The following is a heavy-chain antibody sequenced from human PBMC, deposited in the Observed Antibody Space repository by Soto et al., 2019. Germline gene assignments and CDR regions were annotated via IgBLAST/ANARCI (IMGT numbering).Heavy chain of an antibody. J-gene: IGHJ3*02. Sequence: ASVKVSCKASGGTFSSYAISWVRQAPGQGLEWMGGIIPIFGTANYAQNFQGRVTITADESTSTAYMELSSLRSEDTAVYYCARDRRYDFWSGYNDAFDIWGQGTMVTVSS. CDR2: IIPIFGTA. CDR1: GGTFSSYA. V-gene: IGHV1-69*01. D-gene: IGHD3-3*01. CDR3: ARDRRYDFWSGYNDAFDI.